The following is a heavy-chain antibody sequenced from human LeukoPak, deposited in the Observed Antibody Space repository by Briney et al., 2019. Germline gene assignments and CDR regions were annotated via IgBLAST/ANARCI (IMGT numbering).Heavy chain of an antibody. D-gene: IGHD6-13*01. CDR1: GFTFSDYY. CDR2: ISSSSSYI. V-gene: IGHV3-11*06. J-gene: IGHJ6*02. CDR3: ARALGAAAAYPTDV. Sequence: PGGSLRLSCAASGFTFSDYYMSWIRQAPGKGLEWVSSISSSSSYIYYADSVKGRFTISRDNAKNSLYLQMNSLRAEDTAVYYCARALGAAAAYPTDVWGQGTTVTVSS.